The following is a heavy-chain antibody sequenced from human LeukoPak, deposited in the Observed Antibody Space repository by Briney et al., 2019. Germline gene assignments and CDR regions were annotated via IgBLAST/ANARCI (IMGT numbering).Heavy chain of an antibody. V-gene: IGHV3-7*04. Sequence: GGSLRLSCEASGFTFTSHWMTWVRQTPGKGLEWVANIKQDGSEKNYVDSVKGRFTISRDNAKNSLYLQMNSLRAEDSAVYYCARELIYGSKSYYTPWGQGTLVTVSS. CDR1: GFTFTSHW. J-gene: IGHJ5*02. D-gene: IGHD3-10*01. CDR3: ARELIYGSKSYYTP. CDR2: IKQDGSEK.